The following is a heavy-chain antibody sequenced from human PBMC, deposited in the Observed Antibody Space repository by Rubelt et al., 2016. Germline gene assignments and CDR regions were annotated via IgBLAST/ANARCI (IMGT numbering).Heavy chain of an antibody. J-gene: IGHJ4*02. CDR2: INPNSGGT. V-gene: IGHV1-2*06. CDR1: GYTFTGYY. Sequence: GYTFTGYYMHWVRQAPGQGLEWMGRINPNSGGTSYAQKFQGRVNMTRDTSISTAYMELSRLRSDDTAVYYCARVISVGGRRGGFDYWSQGTLVSVSS. CDR3: ARVISVGGRRGGFDY. D-gene: IGHD1-26*01.